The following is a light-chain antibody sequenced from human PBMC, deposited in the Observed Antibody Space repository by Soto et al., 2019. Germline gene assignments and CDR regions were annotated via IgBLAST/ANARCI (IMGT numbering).Light chain of an antibody. CDR1: QTISKY. CDR2: GAS. CDR3: QHTHSAPWT. J-gene: IGKJ1*01. V-gene: IGKV1-39*01. Sequence: DIQMTQSPSSLSASVGDRVTITCRASQTISKYLNWYQQKPGKAPKVLIYGASSLQSGVPSRFSGSRSGTDFTLTICSLQPEDFATYYCQHTHSAPWTFGQGTKVEIK.